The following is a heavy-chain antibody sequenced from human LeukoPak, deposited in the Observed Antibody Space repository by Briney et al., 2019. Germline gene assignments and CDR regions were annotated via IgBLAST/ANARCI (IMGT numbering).Heavy chain of an antibody. CDR1: GFTFSSYG. D-gene: IGHD2-2*01. J-gene: IGHJ6*02. V-gene: IGHV3-30*18. CDR2: ISYDGSNK. CDR3: AKAYRYCSSTSCNQYYYYYCGMDV. Sequence: GRSLRLSCAASGFTFSSYGMHWARQAPGKGLEWVAVISYDGSNKYYADSVKGRFTISRDNSKNTLYLQMNSLRAEDTAVYYCAKAYRYCSSTSCNQYYYYYCGMDVWGQGTTVTVSS.